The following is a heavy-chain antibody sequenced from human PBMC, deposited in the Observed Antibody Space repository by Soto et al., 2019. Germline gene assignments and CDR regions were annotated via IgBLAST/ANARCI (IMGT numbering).Heavy chain of an antibody. CDR3: ARYGVVVPAATSYYYYGMDV. J-gene: IGHJ6*02. CDR2: IYPGDSDT. CDR1: GYSFTSYW. Sequence: GESLKISCKGSGYSFTSYWIGWVRQMPGKGLEWMGIIYPGDSDTRYSPSFQGQVTISADKSTSTAYLQWSSLKASDTAMYYCARYGVVVPAATSYYYYGMDVWGQGTTVTVSS. D-gene: IGHD2-2*01. V-gene: IGHV5-51*01.